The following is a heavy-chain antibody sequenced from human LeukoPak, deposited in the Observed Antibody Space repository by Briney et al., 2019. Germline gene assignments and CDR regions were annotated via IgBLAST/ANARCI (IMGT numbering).Heavy chain of an antibody. CDR3: ARDGGDYDILTGYSEAFDI. V-gene: IGHV3-20*04. CDR2: INWNGAST. D-gene: IGHD3-9*01. J-gene: IGHJ3*02. CDR1: GFTFGRYE. Sequence: GESLSLSCAPSGFTFGRYEMNWVRQAPRNGLGWVSGINWNGASTDYADSVKGRFTISRDNAKNALYLQMNSLRAEDTALYYCARDGGDYDILTGYSEAFDIWGEGTMVTVSS.